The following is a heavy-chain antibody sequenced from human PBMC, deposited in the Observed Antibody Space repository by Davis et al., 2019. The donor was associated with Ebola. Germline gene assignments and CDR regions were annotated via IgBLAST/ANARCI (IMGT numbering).Heavy chain of an antibody. J-gene: IGHJ6*02. CDR1: GFTFSSYW. V-gene: IGHV3-74*01. CDR2: INSDESVT. Sequence: PGGSLRLSCAAAGFTFSSYWMHWVRQAPGKGLVWVSRINSDESVTRYADSVKGRFTISRDNAKNMVFLQMNSVRDEDTAVYYCARSLKGASVSTYYGMDVWGQGTTVTVSS. CDR3: ARSLKGASVSTYYGMDV. D-gene: IGHD3-16*02.